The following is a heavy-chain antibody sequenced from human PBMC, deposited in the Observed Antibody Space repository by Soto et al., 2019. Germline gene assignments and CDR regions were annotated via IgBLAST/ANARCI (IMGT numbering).Heavy chain of an antibody. CDR3: TRAVRIAAGGIGTYYFDY. J-gene: IGHJ4*02. V-gene: IGHV1-8*02. Sequence: ASVKVSCKASGYTFSNYDINCVRQATGQGPEWMGWMNPGSGNTGYPQKLQGRVTMTRNTSISTAYMELTSLRSEDTAVYYCTRAVRIAAGGIGTYYFDYWGQGTPVTVSS. CDR1: GYTFSNYD. CDR2: MNPGSGNT. D-gene: IGHD6-13*01.